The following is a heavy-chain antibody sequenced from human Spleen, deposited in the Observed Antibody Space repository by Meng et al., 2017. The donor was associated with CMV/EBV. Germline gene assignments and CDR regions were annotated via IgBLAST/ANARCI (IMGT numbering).Heavy chain of an antibody. D-gene: IGHD3-3*01. V-gene: IGHV3-30*04. J-gene: IGHJ6*02. CDR2: ISKYGDDK. CDR3: ASRTGSAGYDFWSGPSHYYYGMDV. Sequence: GESLKISCEASGFTFTYYAVHWVRQAPGKGPEWVATISKYGDDKSYADSVKGRFTVSKDNSKYTLFLEMSDLRVDDAAVYYCASRTGSAGYDFWSGPSHYYYGMDVWGQGTTVTVSS. CDR1: GFTFTYYA.